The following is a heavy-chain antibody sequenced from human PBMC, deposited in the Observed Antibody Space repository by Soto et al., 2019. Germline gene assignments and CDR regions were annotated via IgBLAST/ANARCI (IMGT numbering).Heavy chain of an antibody. D-gene: IGHD6-6*01. Sequence: EVQLVESGGALEQPGGSLRLSCAASGFTFSAYSMNWVRQAPGKGLEWVSYISSSSTTIYYADSVKGRFTISRDNAKNSLYLQRSSLRDEDTAVYFCARPVPRHDAFDIWGQGTMVTVSS. J-gene: IGHJ3*02. CDR3: ARPVPRHDAFDI. CDR1: GFTFSAYS. CDR2: ISSSSTTI. V-gene: IGHV3-48*02.